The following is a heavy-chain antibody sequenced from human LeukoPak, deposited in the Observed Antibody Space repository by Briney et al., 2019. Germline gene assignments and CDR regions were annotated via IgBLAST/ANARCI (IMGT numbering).Heavy chain of an antibody. CDR1: GGSISSYY. Sequence: SETLSLTCTASGGSISSYYWSWIRQPPGKGLEWIGYIYYSGSTNYNPSLKSRVTISVDTSKNQFSLKLSSVTAADTAVYYCERAGWLQSKRIQHWYFDLWGRGTLVTVSS. D-gene: IGHD5-24*01. CDR2: IYYSGST. J-gene: IGHJ2*01. V-gene: IGHV4-59*01. CDR3: ERAGWLQSKRIQHWYFDL.